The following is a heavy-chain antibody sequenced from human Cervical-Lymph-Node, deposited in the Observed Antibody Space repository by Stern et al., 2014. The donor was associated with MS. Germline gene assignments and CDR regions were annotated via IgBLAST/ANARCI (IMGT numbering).Heavy chain of an antibody. D-gene: IGHD3-22*01. V-gene: IGHV1-2*06. CDR3: AREATRIVVGIDY. J-gene: IGHJ4*02. CDR2: PNHNSDVP. CDR1: GYTFTAFF. Sequence: QVQLVQSGTKMQKPGASVKVSCKASGYTFTAFFIHWVRQVPGPGLEWMGRPNHNSDVPTYAQNFQDRVTLTRDTSIGTAYLELSRLTSADTAVYYCAREATRIVVGIDYWGQGTQVTVSS.